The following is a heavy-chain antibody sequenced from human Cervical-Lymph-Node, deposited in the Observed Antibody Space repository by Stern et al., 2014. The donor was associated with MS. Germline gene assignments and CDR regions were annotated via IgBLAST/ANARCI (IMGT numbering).Heavy chain of an antibody. CDR3: AGLRGTWNYFPHDFDV. D-gene: IGHD1-7*01. V-gene: IGHV1-2*02. J-gene: IGHJ3*01. CDR2: VNPNSGGT. CDR1: GYTFTDYY. Sequence: VQLVESGTEMKKPGASVKVSCKASGYTFTDYYLHWVRQAPGQGLEWMGWVNPNSGGTNYAQKFQGRVTMTSDTSISTAYMDLSRLTSYDTAVYYCAGLRGTWNYFPHDFDVWGQGTTVIVSS.